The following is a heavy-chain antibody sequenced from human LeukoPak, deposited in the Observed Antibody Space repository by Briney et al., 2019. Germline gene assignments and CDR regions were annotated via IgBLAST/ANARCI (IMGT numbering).Heavy chain of an antibody. CDR2: ISTTGGST. J-gene: IGHJ4*02. CDR3: AKDWTTVVTPKGYYFDS. CDR1: GFSFNNYA. Sequence: GGSLRLSCAASGFSFNNYAMSWVRQAPGKGLEWVSAISTTGGSTYYADSVKGRFTISRDNSKNTLSLQMDSLRVEDTAVYYCAKDWTTVVTPKGYYFDSWGQGTLVTVCS. V-gene: IGHV3-23*01. D-gene: IGHD4-23*01.